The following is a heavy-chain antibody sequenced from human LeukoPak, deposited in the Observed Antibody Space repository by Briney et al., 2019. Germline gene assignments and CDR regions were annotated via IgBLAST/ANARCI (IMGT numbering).Heavy chain of an antibody. Sequence: PGGSLRLSCAASGFTFSSNWMSWVRQAPGKGLEWVANIKQGGTEKNYVDSAKGRFTISRDNAKNSLYLQMNSLRAEDTAVHYCAKAGNGFGYWGQGALVTVSS. CDR1: GFTFSSNW. J-gene: IGHJ4*02. CDR2: IKQGGTEK. V-gene: IGHV3-7*01. D-gene: IGHD2-8*01. CDR3: AKAGNGFGY.